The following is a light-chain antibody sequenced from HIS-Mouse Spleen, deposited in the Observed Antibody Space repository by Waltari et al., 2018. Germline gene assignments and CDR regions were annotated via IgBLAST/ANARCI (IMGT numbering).Light chain of an antibody. CDR3: QVWDSSSDHVV. V-gene: IGLV3-21*03. J-gene: IGLJ2*01. CDR1: NIGSKS. CDR2: DES. Sequence: SYVLTQPPSVSVAPGKTARITWGGNNIGSKSVHWYQQKPGQAPVLVVYDESDGPSGIPERFSGSNSGNTATLTIGRVEAGDEADYYCQVWDSSSDHVVFGGGTKLTVL.